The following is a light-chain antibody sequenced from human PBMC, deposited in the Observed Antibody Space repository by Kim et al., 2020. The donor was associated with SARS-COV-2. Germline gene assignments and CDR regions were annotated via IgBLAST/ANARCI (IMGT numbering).Light chain of an antibody. V-gene: IGLV2-14*04. CDR3: SSYATSSTLL. CDR1: RSDVGAYNY. J-gene: IGLJ2*01. Sequence: GQSITISCTGTRSDVGAYNYVSWYQQHPGKGPKRMIYDVSKRPSGFSNRFSGSKSGNTASLTISGLQAEDEADYYCSSYATSSTLLFGGGTQLTVL. CDR2: DVS.